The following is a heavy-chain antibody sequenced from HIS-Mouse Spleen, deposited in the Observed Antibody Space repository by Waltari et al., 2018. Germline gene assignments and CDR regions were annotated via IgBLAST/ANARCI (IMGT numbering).Heavy chain of an antibody. V-gene: IGHV4-31*03. CDR2: IYYSGST. D-gene: IGHD3-3*01. CDR3: ARSPYYDLWSGYSDNWFDP. J-gene: IGHJ5*02. Sequence: QVQLQESGPGLVKPSQTLSLTCTVSGGSISSGGYYWSWIRQHPGKGLEWIGYIYYSGSTYYNPSLKSRVTISVDTSKNQFSLKLSSVAAADTAVYYCARSPYYDLWSGYSDNWFDPWGQGTLVTVSS. CDR1: GGSISSGGYY.